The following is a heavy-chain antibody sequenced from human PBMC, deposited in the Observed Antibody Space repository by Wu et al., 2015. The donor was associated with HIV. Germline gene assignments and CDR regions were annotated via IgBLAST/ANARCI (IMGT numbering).Heavy chain of an antibody. J-gene: IGHJ2*01. D-gene: IGHD3-9*01. CDR1: GGTFSSYA. Sequence: QVQLVQSGAEVKKPGSSVKVSCKASGGTFSSYAISWVRQAPGQGLEWMGRIIPIFGTANYAQKFQGRVTITADESTSTAYMELSSLRSEDTAVYYCARALYDILTGYYRSWYFDLWGRGTLVTVSS. CDR2: IIPIFGTA. CDR3: ARALYDILTGYYRSWYFDL. V-gene: IGHV1-69*13.